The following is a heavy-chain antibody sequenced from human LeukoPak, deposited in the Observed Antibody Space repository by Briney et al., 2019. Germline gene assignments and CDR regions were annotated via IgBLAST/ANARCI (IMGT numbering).Heavy chain of an antibody. CDR1: GGSFSGYY. J-gene: IGHJ5*02. D-gene: IGHD3-3*01. V-gene: IGHV4-34*01. Sequence: SETLSLTCAVYGGSFSGYYWSWIRQPPGKGLEWIGEINHSGSTNDNPSLKSRVTISVDTSKNQFSPKLSSVTAADTAVYYCARGTYYDFWSGYYLPVTNWFDPWGQGTLVTVSS. CDR3: ARGTYYDFWSGYYLPVTNWFDP. CDR2: INHSGST.